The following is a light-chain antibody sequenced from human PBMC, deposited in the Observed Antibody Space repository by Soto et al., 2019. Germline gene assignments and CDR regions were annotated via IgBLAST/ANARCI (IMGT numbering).Light chain of an antibody. CDR1: QSVSSD. CDR2: YTS. J-gene: IGKJ5*01. CDR3: QQRSNWPPKIT. V-gene: IGKV3-11*01. Sequence: EIVMTQYPATLSVSPGESATLSCRASQSVSSDLAWYQQKPGQAPRLLIYYTSNRATGIPARFSGSGSGTDFTLTISSLEPEDFAVYYCQQRSNWPPKITFGQGTRLEIK.